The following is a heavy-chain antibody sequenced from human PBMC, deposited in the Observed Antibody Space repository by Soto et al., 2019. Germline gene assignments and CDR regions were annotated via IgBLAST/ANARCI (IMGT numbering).Heavy chain of an antibody. D-gene: IGHD3-10*01. Sequence: GGSRRLSCVASGFTFSSYSMSGVGQAPGKGLEWVSGFRAGGDDGTTYYADSVKGRFTISRDNSKNTLFLQMNSLRAEDTAIYYCAKKVNSGSGSQYFDYFGQGTLVTVSS. J-gene: IGHJ4*02. V-gene: IGHV3-23*01. CDR2: FRAGGDDGTT. CDR1: GFTFSSYS. CDR3: AKKVNSGSGSQYFDY.